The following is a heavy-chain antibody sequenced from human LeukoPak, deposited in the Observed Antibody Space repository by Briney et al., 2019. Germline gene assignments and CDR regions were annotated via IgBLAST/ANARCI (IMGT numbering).Heavy chain of an antibody. CDR2: IYPGDSDT. J-gene: IGHJ4*02. Sequence: GESLKISCKGSGYSFTSYWIGWVRQMPGKGLEWMGIIYPGDSDTRYSPSFQGQVTISADNSISTAYLQWSSLKASDTAMYYCAVGYCSSTSCYWQIDYWGQGTLVTVSS. CDR3: AVGYCSSTSCYWQIDY. CDR1: GYSFTSYW. D-gene: IGHD2-2*01. V-gene: IGHV5-51*01.